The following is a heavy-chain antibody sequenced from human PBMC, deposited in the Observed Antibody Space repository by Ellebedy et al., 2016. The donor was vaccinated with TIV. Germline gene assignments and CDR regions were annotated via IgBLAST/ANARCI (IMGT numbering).Heavy chain of an antibody. D-gene: IGHD4-17*01. J-gene: IGHJ5*02. Sequence: GGSLRLSCVASGFSFRSYWMSWVRQAPGKGLEWVANIYQDGSNQYYVDSVKGRFTISRDNANKSLFLQMNSLRGEATAVYYCARRGSYGDYAVQINSWFDRWGRGTLVTVSS. V-gene: IGHV3-7*01. CDR1: GFSFRSYW. CDR3: ARRGSYGDYAVQINSWFDR. CDR2: IYQDGSNQ.